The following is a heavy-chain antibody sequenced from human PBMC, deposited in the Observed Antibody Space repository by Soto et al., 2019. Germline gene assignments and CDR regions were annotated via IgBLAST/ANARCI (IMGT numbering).Heavy chain of an antibody. V-gene: IGHV4-31*03. D-gene: IGHD2-8*02. CDR1: GGSIRSGGYY. CDR2: IYYSGST. CDR3: ARVVVHAKDPGTYNWFDP. Sequence: QVQLQESGPGLVKPAQTLSLTCTVSGGSIRSGGYYWSWIRQHPGKGLEWIGYIYYSGSTYYNPSLKSRVTISVDTSKNHSSLKLRSVTAAATAVYSCARVVVHAKDPGTYNWFDPWGQGTLVTVCS. J-gene: IGHJ5*02.